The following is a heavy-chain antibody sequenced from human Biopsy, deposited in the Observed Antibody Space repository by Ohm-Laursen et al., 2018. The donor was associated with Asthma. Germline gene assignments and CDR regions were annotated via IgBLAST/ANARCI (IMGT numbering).Heavy chain of an antibody. CDR1: GDSITSGGCC. D-gene: IGHD3-10*01. V-gene: IGHV4-31*03. CDR3: ARSPYYYGLLGPTRGFGVYAV. Sequence: TLSLTCPVSGDSITSGGCCWNWIRQHPGKGLEWIGYIHHSGTSYFNPSLKSRVSFSRDTSKNQFSLRLSSVTAADTAVYYCARSPYYYGLLGPTRGFGVYAVWGHGTLVTVSS. CDR2: IHHSGTS. J-gene: IGHJ3*01.